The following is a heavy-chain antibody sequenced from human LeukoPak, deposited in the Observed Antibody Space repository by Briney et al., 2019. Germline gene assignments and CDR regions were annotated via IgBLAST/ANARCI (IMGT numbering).Heavy chain of an antibody. D-gene: IGHD2-21*02. J-gene: IGHJ3*01. CDR2: IYYSGST. Sequence: LRLSCAASGFTFSSYSMNWVRQLPGKGLEWIGYIYYSGSTYYNPSLKSRVTISVDTSKNQFSLKLSSVTAADTAVYYCARDLKSAYCGGDCYSVWGQGTMVTVSS. CDR1: GFTFSSYS. CDR3: ARDLKSAYCGGDCYSV. V-gene: IGHV4-31*02.